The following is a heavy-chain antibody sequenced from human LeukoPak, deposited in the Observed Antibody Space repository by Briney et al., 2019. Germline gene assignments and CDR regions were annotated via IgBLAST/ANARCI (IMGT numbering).Heavy chain of an antibody. CDR1: GYTFTSYG. D-gene: IGHD3-16*02. V-gene: IGHV1-18*03. CDR3: ARDSQAYDYVWGSYRHHATIFDI. Sequence: ASVKVSCKASGYTFTSYGISWVRQAPGQGLEWMGWISAYNGNTNYAQKLQGRVTMTTDTSTSTAYMELRSLRSDDMAVYYCARDSQAYDYVWGSYRHHATIFDIWGQGTMVTVSS. CDR2: ISAYNGNT. J-gene: IGHJ3*02.